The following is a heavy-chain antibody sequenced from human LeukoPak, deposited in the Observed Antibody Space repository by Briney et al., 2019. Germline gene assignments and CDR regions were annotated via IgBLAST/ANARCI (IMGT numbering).Heavy chain of an antibody. CDR2: VNAGNGNT. D-gene: IGHD3-10*01. Sequence: ASVKVSCKASGYTFTSYTMHWVRQAPGQRPEWMGWVNAGNGNTKYSQKFQGRVTITTDEPTTTVYMELSRLRFEDTAVYYCARDLMVRGARGYWGQGTLVTVSS. CDR1: GYTFTSYT. J-gene: IGHJ4*02. CDR3: ARDLMVRGARGY. V-gene: IGHV1-3*01.